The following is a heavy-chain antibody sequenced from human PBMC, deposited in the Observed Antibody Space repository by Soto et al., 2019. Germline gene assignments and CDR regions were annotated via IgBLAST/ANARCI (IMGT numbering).Heavy chain of an antibody. CDR3: ARDYDGFDY. D-gene: IGHD3-16*01. V-gene: IGHV4-4*02. J-gene: IGHJ4*02. CDR2: ISHSGTV. Sequence: SETLSLTCDVSSVSITSSNWWTWVRQPPGKGLEWLGKISHSGTVNYNATLRSRVTISVDKPKNQLSLKLMSVTAADTAVYYCARDYDGFDYWGPGILVTISS. CDR1: SVSITSSNW.